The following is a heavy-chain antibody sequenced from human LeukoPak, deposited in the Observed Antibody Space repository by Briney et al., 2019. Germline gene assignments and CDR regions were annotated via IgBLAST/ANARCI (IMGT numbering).Heavy chain of an antibody. CDR2: VSGSGDST. D-gene: IGHD3-3*01. V-gene: IGHV3-23*01. CDR3: AKVVYDFWSGYDY. Sequence: PGGSLGLSCAASGFTFRSYAMNWVRQAPGKGLEWVSIVSGSGDSTYYADSVKGRFTISRDNSKNTLYLQMNSLRTEDTAVYYCAKVVYDFWSGYDYWGQGTLVTVSS. J-gene: IGHJ4*02. CDR1: GFTFRSYA.